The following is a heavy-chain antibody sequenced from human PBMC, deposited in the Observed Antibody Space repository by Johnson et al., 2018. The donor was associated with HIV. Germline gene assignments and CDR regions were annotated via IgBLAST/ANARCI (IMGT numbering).Heavy chain of an antibody. Sequence: VLLVESGGGLVQPGGSLRLSCAASGFTFSSYAMSWVRQAPGQGLEWVSAISGSGGSTGYADSVKGRFTISRDNAKNSLYLQMNSLRGEDTALYYCARGKYCTNGVCYTKGAFDIWGQGTMVTVSS. CDR1: GFTFSSYA. CDR3: ARGKYCTNGVCYTKGAFDI. CDR2: ISGSGGST. D-gene: IGHD2-8*01. J-gene: IGHJ3*02. V-gene: IGHV3-23*04.